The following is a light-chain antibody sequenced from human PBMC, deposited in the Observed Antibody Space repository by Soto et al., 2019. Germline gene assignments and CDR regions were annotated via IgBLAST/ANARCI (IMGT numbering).Light chain of an antibody. Sequence: QSVLTQPRSVSGSPGQSVTIPCTGTSSDVGGYNYVSWYQQHPGKAPKLVIYDVSKRPSGVPDRFSGSKSGNTASLTVSGLQADDEANYYCSSFKGTNSFVFGTGTKV. CDR2: DVS. CDR3: SSFKGTNSFV. J-gene: IGLJ1*01. V-gene: IGLV2-11*01. CDR1: SSDVGGYNY.